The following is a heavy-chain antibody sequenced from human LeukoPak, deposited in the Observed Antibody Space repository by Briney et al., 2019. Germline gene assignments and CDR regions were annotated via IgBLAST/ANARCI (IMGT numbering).Heavy chain of an antibody. CDR1: GFTFSSYS. J-gene: IGHJ4*02. V-gene: IGHV3-48*01. CDR3: ARASSGWSFDY. CDR2: ISSSSSTI. D-gene: IGHD6-19*01. Sequence: PGGSLRLSCAASGFTFSSYSMNGVRQAPGKGLEWVSYISSSSSTIYYADSVKGRFTISRDNAKNSLYLQMNSLRAEDTAVYYCARASSGWSFDYWGQGTLVTVSS.